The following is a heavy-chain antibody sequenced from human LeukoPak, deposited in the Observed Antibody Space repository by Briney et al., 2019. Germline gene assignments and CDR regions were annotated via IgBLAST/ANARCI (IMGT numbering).Heavy chain of an antibody. CDR1: GYTFTSYG. D-gene: IGHD6-6*01. CDR2: ISAYNGNT. J-gene: IGHJ3*02. Sequence: GASVKVSCKASGYTFTSYGISWVRQAPGQGLEWMGWISAYNGNTNYAQKLQGRVTMTTDTSTSTAYMGLRSLRSDDTAVYYCASLIEYSSSRVRTDDAFDIWGQGTMVTVSS. V-gene: IGHV1-18*01. CDR3: ASLIEYSSSRVRTDDAFDI.